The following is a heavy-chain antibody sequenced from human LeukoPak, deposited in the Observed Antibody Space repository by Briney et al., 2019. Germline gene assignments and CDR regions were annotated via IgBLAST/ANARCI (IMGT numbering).Heavy chain of an antibody. CDR1: GYTFTSCG. V-gene: IGHV1-18*01. Sequence: ASVTVSFTSSGYTFTSCGISWVRQAPGQGLEWMGWISAYRDNTNYAQKLQGRVTRATDTSTSTAYMELLSLRSDDTAVYYCARMGNYYDSSGSYDAFDIWGQGTMLAVSS. CDR3: ARMGNYYDSSGSYDAFDI. J-gene: IGHJ3*02. CDR2: ISAYRDNT. D-gene: IGHD3-22*01.